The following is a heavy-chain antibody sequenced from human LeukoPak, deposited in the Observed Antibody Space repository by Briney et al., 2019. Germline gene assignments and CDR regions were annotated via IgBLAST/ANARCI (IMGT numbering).Heavy chain of an antibody. CDR3: ARDLGVVVAATRRSLGY. D-gene: IGHD2-15*01. J-gene: IGHJ4*02. V-gene: IGHV1-2*02. CDR1: GYTFTVYY. Sequence: ASVKVSCKASGYTFTVYYMHWVRQAPGQGRGWMGWINPNSGGTDYAQKFQGRVTMTRDTSISTAYMELSRLSSDDTAVYYCARDLGVVVAATRRSLGYWGQGTLVTVSS. CDR2: INPNSGGT.